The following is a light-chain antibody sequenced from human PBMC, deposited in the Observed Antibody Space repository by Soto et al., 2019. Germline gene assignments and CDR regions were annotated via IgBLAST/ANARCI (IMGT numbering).Light chain of an antibody. J-gene: IGKJ1*01. CDR2: CAS. V-gene: IGKV3-15*01. Sequence: EIVMTQSPATLSVSPGERATLSCRASQSVSSNLAWYQQKPGQAPRLLIYCASTRATGIPARFSGSGSGTDFTLTISSLQSEDFAVYYCQQYNNWGTFGHGTKVEIK. CDR3: QQYNNWGT. CDR1: QSVSSN.